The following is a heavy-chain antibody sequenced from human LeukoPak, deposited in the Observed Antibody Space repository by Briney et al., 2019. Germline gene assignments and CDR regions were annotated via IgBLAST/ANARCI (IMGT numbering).Heavy chain of an antibody. CDR3: AREAEDSSGYYPFGY. CDR1: GYTFTGYY. J-gene: IGHJ4*02. D-gene: IGHD3-22*01. CDR2: INPNSGGT. V-gene: IGHV1-2*02. Sequence: GASVKVSCKASGYTFTGYYMHWVRQAPGQGLEWMGWINPNSGGTNYAQEFQGRVTMTRDTSISTAYMELSRLRSDDTAVYYCAREAEDSSGYYPFGYWGQGTLVTVSS.